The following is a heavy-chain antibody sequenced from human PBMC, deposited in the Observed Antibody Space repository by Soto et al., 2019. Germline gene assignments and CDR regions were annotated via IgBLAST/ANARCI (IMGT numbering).Heavy chain of an antibody. V-gene: IGHV4-34*01. CDR1: GGSFSGYY. D-gene: IGHD6-6*01. CDR2: INHSGST. Sequence: NPSETLSLTCAVYGGSFSGYYWGWIRQPPGKGLEWIGEINHSGSTNYNPSLKSRVTISVDTSKNQFSLKLSSVTAADTAVYYCARNIAARLLDYWGQGTLVTVSS. CDR3: ARNIAARLLDY. J-gene: IGHJ4*02.